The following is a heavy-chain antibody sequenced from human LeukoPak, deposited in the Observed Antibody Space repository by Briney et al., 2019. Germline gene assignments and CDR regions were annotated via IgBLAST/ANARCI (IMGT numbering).Heavy chain of an antibody. CDR3: ATNIVGATSDYYYYYMDV. J-gene: IGHJ6*03. D-gene: IGHD1-26*01. CDR2: IYTSGST. CDR1: GESFSGYY. V-gene: IGHV4-59*10. Sequence: SETLSLTCVVYGESFSGYYWSWIRQPAGKGLEWIGRIYTSGSTNYNPSLKSRVTMSVDTSKNQFSLKLSSVTAADTAVYYCATNIVGATSDYYYYYMDVWGKGTTVTISS.